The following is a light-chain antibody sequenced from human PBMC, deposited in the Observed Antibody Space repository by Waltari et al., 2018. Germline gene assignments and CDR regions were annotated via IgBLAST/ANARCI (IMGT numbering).Light chain of an antibody. CDR3: QKYERLPAT. CDR2: DVS. J-gene: IGKJ1*01. V-gene: IGKV3-20*01. Sequence: EIVLTQSPGTLSLSPGERATLSCRASQSIGRSLVWYQQKPGQAPRLLIYDVSRRATVIPDRFSGSGYGTDFSLTISRLEPEDFAVYYCQKYERLPATFGQGTTVEIK. CDR1: QSIGRS.